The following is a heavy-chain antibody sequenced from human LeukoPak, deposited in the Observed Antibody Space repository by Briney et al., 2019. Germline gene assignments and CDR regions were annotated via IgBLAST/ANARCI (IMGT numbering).Heavy chain of an antibody. V-gene: IGHV4-34*01. J-gene: IGHJ5*02. CDR3: ARGPRRSRVRGDGWFDP. Sequence: SETLSLTCAVYGGSFSGYYWSWIRQPPGKGLEWIGEINHSASTNYNPSLKSRVTISVDTSKNQFSLKLSSVTAADTAVYYCARGPRRSRVRGDGWFDPWGQGTLVTVSS. CDR2: INHSAST. CDR1: GGSFSGYY. D-gene: IGHD3-10*01.